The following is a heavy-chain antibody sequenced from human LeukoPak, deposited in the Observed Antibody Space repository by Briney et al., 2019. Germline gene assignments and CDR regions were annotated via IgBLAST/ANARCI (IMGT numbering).Heavy chain of an antibody. D-gene: IGHD3-22*01. J-gene: IGHJ4*02. V-gene: IGHV3-30*03. CDR3: ASLDYYDSSLAFDY. Sequence: GGSLRLSCAASGFTFSSYGMHWVRQAPGKGLEWVAVISYDGSNKYYADSVKGRFTISRDNSKNTLYLQMNSPRAEDTAVYYCASLDYYDSSLAFDYWGQGTLVTVSS. CDR2: ISYDGSNK. CDR1: GFTFSSYG.